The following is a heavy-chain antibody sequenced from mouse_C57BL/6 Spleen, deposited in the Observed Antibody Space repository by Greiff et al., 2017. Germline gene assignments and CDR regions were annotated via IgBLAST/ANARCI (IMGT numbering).Heavy chain of an antibody. Sequence: EVMLVESGGGLVKPGGSLKLSCAASGFTFSSYTMSWVRQTPEKRLEWVATISGGGGNTYYPDSVKGRFTISRDNAKNTLYLQMSSLRSEDTALYYCARHGLGYYFDYWGQGTTRTVSS. D-gene: IGHD2-2*01. V-gene: IGHV5-9*01. CDR3: ARHGLGYYFDY. CDR1: GFTFSSYT. CDR2: ISGGGGNT. J-gene: IGHJ2*01.